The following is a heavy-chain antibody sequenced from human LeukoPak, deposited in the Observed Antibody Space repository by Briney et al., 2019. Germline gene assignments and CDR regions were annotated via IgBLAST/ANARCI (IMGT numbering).Heavy chain of an antibody. Sequence: GGSLRLSCSASVFTLSSYPMRWVRHALWKGLEWVSYISGSGSTTHYADSVQGRFTISRDNAKNALYLQMNSLRAEDTAVYYCASVHYYALDYWGQGTLVTVSS. CDR2: ISGSGSTT. D-gene: IGHD3-10*01. V-gene: IGHV3-48*04. J-gene: IGHJ4*02. CDR1: VFTLSSYP. CDR3: ASVHYYALDY.